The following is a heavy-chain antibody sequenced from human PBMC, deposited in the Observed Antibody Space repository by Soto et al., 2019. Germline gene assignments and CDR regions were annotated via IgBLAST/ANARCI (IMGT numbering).Heavy chain of an antibody. CDR3: ARDHYDFWSGYYVDY. CDR1: GGTFSSYA. Sequence: ASVKVSCKASGGTFSSYAISWVRQAPGQGLEWMGWIIPIFGTANYAQKFQGRVTITADESTSTAYMDLSSLRSDDTAVYYCARDHYDFWSGYYVDYWGQGTLVTVSS. CDR2: IIPIFGTA. D-gene: IGHD3-3*01. J-gene: IGHJ4*02. V-gene: IGHV1-69*13.